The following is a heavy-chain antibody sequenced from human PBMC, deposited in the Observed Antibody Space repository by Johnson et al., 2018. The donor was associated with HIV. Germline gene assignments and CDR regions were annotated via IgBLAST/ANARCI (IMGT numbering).Heavy chain of an antibody. CDR2: ILYRGSNK. CDR3: AKDRGLSAFDI. CDR1: GFTFSNYG. D-gene: IGHD3-10*01. Sequence: QMQLVESGGGLVQPGGSLRLSCAASGFTFSNYGMHWVRQAPGKGLEWVAVILYRGSNKYYADSVKGRFTISRDNSKNTLYLQMNSLRAEDTAVYYCAKDRGLSAFDIWGQGTMVTVSS. J-gene: IGHJ3*02. V-gene: IGHV3-30*18.